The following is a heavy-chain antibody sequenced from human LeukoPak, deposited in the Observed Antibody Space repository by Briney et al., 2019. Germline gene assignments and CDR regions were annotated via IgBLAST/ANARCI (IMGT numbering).Heavy chain of an antibody. CDR1: GGSISSYY. CDR2: IYYSGST. V-gene: IGHV4-59*08. CDR3: ATSSIAAACINY. J-gene: IGHJ4*02. D-gene: IGHD6-13*01. Sequence: SETLSLTCTVSGGSISSYYWSWIRQPPGKGLVWIGYIYYSGSTNYYPSLKSRVTISVDTSKNQFSLKLSSVTAADTAVYYCATSSIAAACINYGGQGTLVTVSS.